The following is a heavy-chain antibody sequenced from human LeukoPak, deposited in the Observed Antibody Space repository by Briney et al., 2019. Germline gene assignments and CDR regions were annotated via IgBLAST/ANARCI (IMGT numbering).Heavy chain of an antibody. Sequence: SETLSLTCTVSGGSISSYYWSWIRQPAGKGLEWIGRIYTSGSTNYNPSLKSQVTMSVDTPKNQFSLKLSSVTAADTAVYYCARDSYSGSYYWFDPWGQGTLVTVSS. J-gene: IGHJ5*02. CDR2: IYTSGST. CDR3: ARDSYSGSYYWFDP. D-gene: IGHD1-26*01. V-gene: IGHV4-4*07. CDR1: GGSISSYY.